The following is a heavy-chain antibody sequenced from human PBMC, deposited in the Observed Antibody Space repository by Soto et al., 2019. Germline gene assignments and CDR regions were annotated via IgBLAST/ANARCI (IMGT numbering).Heavy chain of an antibody. V-gene: IGHV4-30-2*01. Sequence: SETMSLTCAVSGGSISSGCYSWSWIRQPPGKGLEWIGYIYHSGSTYYNPSLKSRVTISVDRSKNQFSLKLSSVTAADTAVYYCASQLHCSGGSCYSYDYWGQGTLVTVSS. J-gene: IGHJ4*02. CDR2: IYHSGST. CDR1: GGSISSGCYS. CDR3: ASQLHCSGGSCYSYDY. D-gene: IGHD2-15*01.